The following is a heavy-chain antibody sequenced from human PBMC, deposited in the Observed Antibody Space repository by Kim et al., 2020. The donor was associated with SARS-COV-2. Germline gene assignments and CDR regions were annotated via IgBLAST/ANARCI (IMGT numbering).Heavy chain of an antibody. V-gene: IGHV3-30*05. CDR3: ARGQQAPDY. J-gene: IGHJ4*02. D-gene: IGHD6-6*01. Sequence: IKNYADYWKGRFTLSRDNTKSTLYLQMNSRRAEGTAVYYCARGQQAPDYWGQGTLVTVSS. CDR2: IK.